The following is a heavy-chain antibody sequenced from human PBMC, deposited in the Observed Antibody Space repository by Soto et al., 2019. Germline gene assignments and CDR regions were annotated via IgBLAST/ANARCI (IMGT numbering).Heavy chain of an antibody. D-gene: IGHD6-13*01. V-gene: IGHV3-11*05. CDR2: ISSSTSHT. Sequence: QVQLVESGGGLVKPGGSLRLSCAVSGFTFSDYYMTWIRQAPGTGLEWVSYISSSTSHTNYAASVKGRITISRDNAKNALSLQRNSLRAEDTAVYYCARGRGAAADYFDFWGQGALVTVSS. CDR3: ARGRGAAADYFDF. CDR1: GFTFSDYY. J-gene: IGHJ4*02.